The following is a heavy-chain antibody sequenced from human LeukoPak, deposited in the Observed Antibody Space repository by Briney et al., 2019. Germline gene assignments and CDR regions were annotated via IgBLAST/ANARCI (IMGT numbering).Heavy chain of an antibody. V-gene: IGHV1-2*02. Sequence: ASVKVSCKASGYTFTGYYMHWVRQAPGQGLEWMGWINPNSGGTNYAQEFQGRVTMTRDTSISTAYMELSRLRSDDTAVYYCAFFPRYQLPCHWGQGTLVTVSS. CDR3: AFFPRYQLPCH. J-gene: IGHJ4*02. D-gene: IGHD2-2*01. CDR1: GYTFTGYY. CDR2: INPNSGGT.